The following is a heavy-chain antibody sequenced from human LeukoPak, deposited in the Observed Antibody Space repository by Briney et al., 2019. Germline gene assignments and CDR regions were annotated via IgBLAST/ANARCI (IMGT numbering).Heavy chain of an antibody. CDR3: AKAEGWELRGNAFDI. Sequence: GGSLRLSCAASGFTVSSNYMSWVRQAPGKGLEWVSVIYSGGSTYYADSVKGRFTISRDNSKNTLYLQMNSLRAEDTAVYYCAKAEGWELRGNAFDIWGQGTTVTVSS. CDR2: IYSGGST. CDR1: GFTVSSNY. D-gene: IGHD1-26*01. V-gene: IGHV3-66*01. J-gene: IGHJ3*02.